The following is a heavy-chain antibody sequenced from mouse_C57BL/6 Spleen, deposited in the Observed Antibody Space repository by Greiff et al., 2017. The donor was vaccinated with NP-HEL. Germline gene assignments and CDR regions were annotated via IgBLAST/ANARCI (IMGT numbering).Heavy chain of an antibody. CDR1: GYTFTSYW. D-gene: IGHD2-5*01. Sequence: VQLQESGAELVKPGASVKMSCKASGYTFTSYWITWVKQRPGQGLEWIGDIYPGSGSTNYNEKFKSKATLTVDTSSSTAYMQLSSLTSEDSAVYYCARTEYSIFAYWGQGTLVTVSA. V-gene: IGHV1-55*01. CDR2: IYPGSGST. J-gene: IGHJ3*01. CDR3: ARTEYSIFAY.